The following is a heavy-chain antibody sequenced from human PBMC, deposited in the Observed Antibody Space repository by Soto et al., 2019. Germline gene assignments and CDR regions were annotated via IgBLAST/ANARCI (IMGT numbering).Heavy chain of an antibody. D-gene: IGHD2-15*01. Sequence: EVQLVESGGGLVQPGGSLRLSCAASGFTFSNYWMYWVRQAPGKGLVWVSRTNSDGSVSSYADSVKGRLTISRDNVKNTLYLQMNSLRAEDTAVYYCARGDCVGGTCYSLAGSFYYYMDVWGKGTTVIVFS. CDR3: ARGDCVGGTCYSLAGSFYYYMDV. V-gene: IGHV3-74*01. CDR2: TNSDGSVS. J-gene: IGHJ6*03. CDR1: GFTFSNYW.